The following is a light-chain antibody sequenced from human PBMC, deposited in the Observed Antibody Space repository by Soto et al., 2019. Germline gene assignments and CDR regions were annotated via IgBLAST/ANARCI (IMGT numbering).Light chain of an antibody. Sequence: DIVLTQSPGTLSVSPGERATLSCRASQSISRSFLAWYQQKAGQAPRLLLHDSSDRATGIPDRFSGSGSGTDFTLTISTVEPEDVAVYYCQQYYTARSTFGQGTKLEIK. CDR2: DSS. CDR1: QSISRSF. CDR3: QQYYTARST. J-gene: IGKJ2*01. V-gene: IGKV3-20*01.